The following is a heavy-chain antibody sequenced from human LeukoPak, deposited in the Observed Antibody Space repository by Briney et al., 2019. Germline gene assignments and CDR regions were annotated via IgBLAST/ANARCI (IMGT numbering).Heavy chain of an antibody. V-gene: IGHV4-61*02. D-gene: IGHD6-13*01. CDR3: ARLPIAAAGFDP. J-gene: IGHJ5*02. CDR2: IYTSGST. Sequence: PSQTLSLTCTVSGGSISSGSYYWSWIRQPAGKGLEWIGRIYTSGSTNYNPSLKSRVTISVDTSKNQFSLKLSSVTAADTAVYYCARLPIAAAGFDPWGQGTLVTVSS. CDR1: GGSISSGSYY.